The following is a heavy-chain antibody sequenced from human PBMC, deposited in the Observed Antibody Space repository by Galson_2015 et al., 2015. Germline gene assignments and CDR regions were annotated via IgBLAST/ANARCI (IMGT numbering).Heavy chain of an antibody. CDR2: IYPGDSDT. CDR3: ARRSKYCSSTSCYWFDP. V-gene: IGHV5-51*03. D-gene: IGHD2-2*01. Sequence: QSGAEVKKPGESLKISCKGSGYSFTSYWIGWVRQMPGKGLEWMGIIYPGDSDTRYSPSFQGQVTISADKSISTAYLQWSSLKASDTAMYYCARRSKYCSSTSCYWFDPWGQGTLVTVSS. CDR1: GYSFTSYW. J-gene: IGHJ5*02.